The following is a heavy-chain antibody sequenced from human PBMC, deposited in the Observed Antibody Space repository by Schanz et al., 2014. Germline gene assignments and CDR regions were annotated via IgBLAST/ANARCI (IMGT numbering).Heavy chain of an antibody. CDR2: MNPDSGNT. J-gene: IGHJ4*02. CDR1: GYTFTSYG. V-gene: IGHV1-8*01. D-gene: IGHD3-10*01. CDR3: ARGGSMVQEINFAY. Sequence: QVQLVQSGAEVKKPGSSVKVSCKASGYTFTSYGISWVRQAPGQGLEWLGWMNPDSGNTGYAQKFQGRVTMTRNTSISTAYMELSSLRSEDTAVYYCARGGSMVQEINFAYWGQGSLVTVSS.